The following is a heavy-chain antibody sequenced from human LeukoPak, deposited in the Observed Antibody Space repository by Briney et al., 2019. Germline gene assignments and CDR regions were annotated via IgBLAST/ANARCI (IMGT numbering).Heavy chain of an antibody. D-gene: IGHD3-22*01. Sequence: ASVKVSCKASGYTFISYGISWVRQAPGQGLEWMGWISAYTGNTNYAQNLQGRVSMTTDTSTRTAYMELRSLTSDDTAVYYCARDSTGYYGYWGQGTLVTVSS. CDR1: GYTFISYG. CDR3: ARDSTGYYGY. CDR2: ISAYTGNT. J-gene: IGHJ4*02. V-gene: IGHV1-18*01.